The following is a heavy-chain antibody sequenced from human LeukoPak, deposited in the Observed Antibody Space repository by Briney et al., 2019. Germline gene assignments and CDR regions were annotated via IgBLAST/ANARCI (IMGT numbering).Heavy chain of an antibody. CDR2: INHSGST. V-gene: IGHV4-30-2*01. CDR1: GGSISSGGYY. Sequence: PSQTLSLTCAVSGGSISSGGYYWSWIRQPPGKGLEWIGEINHSGSTNYNPSLKSRVTISVDTSKNQFSLKLSSVTAADTAVYYCASGYYYDSSGYPQGDYYYGMDVWGQGTTVTVSS. J-gene: IGHJ6*02. CDR3: ASGYYYDSSGYPQGDYYYGMDV. D-gene: IGHD3-22*01.